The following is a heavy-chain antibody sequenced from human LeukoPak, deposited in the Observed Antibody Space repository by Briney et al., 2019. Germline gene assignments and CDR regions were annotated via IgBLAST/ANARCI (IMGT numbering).Heavy chain of an antibody. V-gene: IGHV3-23*01. Sequence: PGGSLRLSCAASGFTFNRNAISWVRQAPGEGLEWVSTIWGSGDKTFYADYVKGRFTISRDNSKNMVHLQMNSLTGEDTALYYCVRRGDASSGWGDHDFWGQGALVTVSS. CDR1: GFTFNRNA. J-gene: IGHJ4*02. D-gene: IGHD6-19*01. CDR3: VRRGDASSGWGDHDF. CDR2: IWGSGDKT.